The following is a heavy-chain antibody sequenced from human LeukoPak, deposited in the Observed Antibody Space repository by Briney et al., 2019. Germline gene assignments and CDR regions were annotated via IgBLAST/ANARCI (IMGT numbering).Heavy chain of an antibody. V-gene: IGHV3-21*01. J-gene: IGHJ4*02. Sequence: GGSLRLSCAASGFTFSSYSMNWVRQAPGKGLEWVSSISSSSSYIYYADSVKGRFTISRDNAKNSLYLQMNSLRAEDTAVYYCAGEIVGATKRDYWGQGTLVTVSS. CDR2: ISSSSSYI. D-gene: IGHD1-26*01. CDR3: AGEIVGATKRDY. CDR1: GFTFSSYS.